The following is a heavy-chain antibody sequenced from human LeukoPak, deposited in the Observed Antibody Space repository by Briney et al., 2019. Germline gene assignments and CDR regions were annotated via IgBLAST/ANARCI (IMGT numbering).Heavy chain of an antibody. J-gene: IGHJ4*02. V-gene: IGHV4-34*01. Sequence: SETLSLTCAVYGGSFSGYYWSWIRQPPGKGLEWIGEINHSGSTNYNPSLKSRVTISVDTSKNQFSPKLSSVTAADTAVYYCARGRQWLDYFGYWGQGTLVTVSS. CDR3: ARGRQWLDYFGY. CDR1: GGSFSGYY. D-gene: IGHD6-19*01. CDR2: INHSGST.